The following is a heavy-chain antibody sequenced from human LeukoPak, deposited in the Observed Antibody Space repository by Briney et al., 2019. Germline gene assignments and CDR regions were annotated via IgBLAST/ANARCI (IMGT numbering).Heavy chain of an antibody. CDR2: IYSAGDT. CDR3: ARDKDVWVTYRSYGMDV. J-gene: IGHJ6*02. V-gene: IGHV3-66*01. Sequence: PGGSLRLSCAASGSTVLSNYMNWVRQAPGKGLEWVSVIYSAGDTYYADSVKGRFTISRDNSKNTLYLQMNSLRVEDTAVYYCARDKDVWVTYRSYGMDVWGQGTTVTVAS. D-gene: IGHD3-16*02. CDR1: GSTVLSNY.